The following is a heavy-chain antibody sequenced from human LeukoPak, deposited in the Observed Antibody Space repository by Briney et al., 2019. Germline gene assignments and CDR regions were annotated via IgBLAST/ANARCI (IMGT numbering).Heavy chain of an antibody. Sequence: PGGTLRLSCAASGFTFSRYGMSWVRQAPGKGLEWVSAISGSGGSTYYADSVKGRFTISRDNSKNTLYLQINSLRAEDTAVYYCAKADYGSTYYFDYWGQGTLVTVSS. J-gene: IGHJ4*02. CDR2: ISGSGGST. D-gene: IGHD3-10*01. CDR1: GFTFSRYG. V-gene: IGHV3-23*01. CDR3: AKADYGSTYYFDY.